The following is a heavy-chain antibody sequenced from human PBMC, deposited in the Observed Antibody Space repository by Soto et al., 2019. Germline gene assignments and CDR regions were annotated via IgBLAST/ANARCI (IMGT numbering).Heavy chain of an antibody. V-gene: IGHV3-23*01. Sequence: GGSLRLSCAASGFTFSSYAMSWVRQAPGKGLEWVSAISGSGGSTYYADSVKGRFTISRDNSKNTLYLQMNSLRAEDTAVYYCAKVSCSSTSCYASYYGMDVWGQGTTVTVSS. CDR3: AKVSCSSTSCYASYYGMDV. CDR2: ISGSGGST. CDR1: GFTFSSYA. J-gene: IGHJ6*02. D-gene: IGHD2-2*01.